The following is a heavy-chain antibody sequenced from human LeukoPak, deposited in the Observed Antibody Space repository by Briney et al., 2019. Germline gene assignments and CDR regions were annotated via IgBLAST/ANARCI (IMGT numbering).Heavy chain of an antibody. CDR3: ARRGSLLWFDP. D-gene: IGHD3-10*01. V-gene: IGHV4-39*01. Sequence: PSETLSLTCAVSGDSISDRYYYWAWIRQPPGKGLEWIGSIYFSGETYYNPSLRSRVTISVDTSMNQFSLTLTSLTVADTSVYYCARRGSLLWFDPWGQGTLVTVSS. CDR1: GDSISDRYYY. J-gene: IGHJ5*02. CDR2: IYFSGET.